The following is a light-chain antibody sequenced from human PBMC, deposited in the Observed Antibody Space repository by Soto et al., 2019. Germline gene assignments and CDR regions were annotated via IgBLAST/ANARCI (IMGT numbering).Light chain of an antibody. Sequence: QTVVTQEPSFSVSPGGTVTLTCGLSSGSVSTNYYPSWYQQTPGQAPRTLIYSTNIRSSGVPDRFSGSIVGNKAALTITGAQADDESDYYCVLYMGGGISVFGGGTKVTVL. CDR3: VLYMGGGISV. J-gene: IGLJ2*01. CDR2: STN. V-gene: IGLV8-61*01. CDR1: SGSVSTNYY.